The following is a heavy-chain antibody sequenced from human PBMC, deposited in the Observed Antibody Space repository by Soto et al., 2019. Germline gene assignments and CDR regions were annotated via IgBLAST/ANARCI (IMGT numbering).Heavy chain of an antibody. CDR2: ISASGGSP. D-gene: IGHD4-17*01. J-gene: IGHJ4*02. V-gene: IGHV3-23*01. CDR3: AKGVSRYGDQDYFDC. CDR1: GFTFSSYT. Sequence: EVQLLESGGGLVQPGGSLRLSCAASGFTFSSYTMSWVLQAPGTGLEWVSAISASGGSPYYADSVKGRFTISRDNSKNTLYLEIDSLRAEDTAVYYCAKGVSRYGDQDYFDCWGQGSLVTVSA.